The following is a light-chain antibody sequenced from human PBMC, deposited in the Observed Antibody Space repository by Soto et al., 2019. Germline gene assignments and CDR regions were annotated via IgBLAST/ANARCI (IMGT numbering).Light chain of an antibody. CDR2: AAS. V-gene: IGKV1-39*01. CDR1: QGISTY. CDR3: QQSYSTTWT. J-gene: IGKJ1*01. Sequence: DIQMTQSPSSLSASVGDRVTITCRASQGISTYLNCYQQKPGKAPKLLIYAASSLQSGVPSRFSGSGSETDFTLTISSPQPEDFATYSCQQSYSTTWTFGQGTKVDIK.